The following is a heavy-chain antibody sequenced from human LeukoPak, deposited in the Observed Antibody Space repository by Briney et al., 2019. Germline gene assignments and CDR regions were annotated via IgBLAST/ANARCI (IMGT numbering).Heavy chain of an antibody. J-gene: IGHJ3*02. D-gene: IGHD3-9*01. V-gene: IGHV4-61*08. Sequence: SETLSLTCTVSGGSISSGDYYWSWIRQPPGKGLEWIGYIYYSGSTNYNPSLKSRVTISVDTSKNQFSLKLSSVTAADTAVYYCARESYDILTGLDAFDIWGQGTMVTVSS. CDR2: IYYSGST. CDR1: GGSISSGDYY. CDR3: ARESYDILTGLDAFDI.